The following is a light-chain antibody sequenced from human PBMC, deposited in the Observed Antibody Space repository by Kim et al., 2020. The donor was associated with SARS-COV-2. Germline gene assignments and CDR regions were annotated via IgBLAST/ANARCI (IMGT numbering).Light chain of an antibody. Sequence: ASVGDRVTITCRASRGISNYLAWYQQKHGEVPKLLIYGASTLQLGVPSRFSGSGSGTEFTLTISSLQPEDVATYFCQNFDNAPLAFGGGNKVDIK. CDR1: RGISNY. CDR2: GAS. J-gene: IGKJ4*01. V-gene: IGKV1-27*01. CDR3: QNFDNAPLA.